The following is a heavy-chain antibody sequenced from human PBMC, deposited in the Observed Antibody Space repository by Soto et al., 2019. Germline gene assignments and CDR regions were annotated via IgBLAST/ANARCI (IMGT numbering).Heavy chain of an antibody. J-gene: IGHJ3*02. CDR1: GFTFSSYV. D-gene: IGHD3-10*01. Sequence: GGSLRLSCAASGFTFSSYVMSWVRQAPGKGLEWVSAISGSGGSTYYADSVKGRFTISRDNSKNTLYLQMNSLRAEDTAVYYCAKDVGRITMVRGVTNDAFDIWGQGTMVTVSS. V-gene: IGHV3-23*01. CDR3: AKDVGRITMVRGVTNDAFDI. CDR2: ISGSGGST.